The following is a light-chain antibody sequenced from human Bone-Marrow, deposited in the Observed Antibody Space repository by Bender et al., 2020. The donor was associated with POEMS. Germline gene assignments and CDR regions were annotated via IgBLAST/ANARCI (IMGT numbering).Light chain of an antibody. CDR3: QSADSSGSYVV. Sequence: SSELTQSPSVSVSPGQTARITCSGEALSKQYSYWYQKKPGQAPALVIFKDTQRPSGIPERFSGSTSGTTVTLTISGVQAEDEADYYCQSADSSGSYVVFGGGTKLTVL. J-gene: IGLJ2*01. V-gene: IGLV3-25*03. CDR2: KDT. CDR1: ALSKQY.